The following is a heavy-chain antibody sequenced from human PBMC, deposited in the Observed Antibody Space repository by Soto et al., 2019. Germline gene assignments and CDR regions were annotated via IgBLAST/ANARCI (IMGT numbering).Heavy chain of an antibody. Sequence: ASVKVSCKVSGYTLTELSMHWVRQAPGKGLEWMGGFDPEDGETIYAQKFQGRVTMTEDTSTDTAYMELSSLRSEDTAVYYCATSTDSSGIAEAFDIWGQGTMVTVS. CDR1: GYTLTELS. CDR3: ATSTDSSGIAEAFDI. CDR2: FDPEDGET. V-gene: IGHV1-24*01. J-gene: IGHJ3*02. D-gene: IGHD3-22*01.